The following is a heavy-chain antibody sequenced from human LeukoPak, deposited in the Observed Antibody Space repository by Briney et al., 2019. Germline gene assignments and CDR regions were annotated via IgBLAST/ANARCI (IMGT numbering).Heavy chain of an antibody. V-gene: IGHV4-34*01. CDR3: ARDSGTTGEVKFDP. CDR1: GGSFSGYY. J-gene: IGHJ5*02. CDR2: INHSGST. D-gene: IGHD3-10*01. Sequence: SETLSLTCVVYGGSFSGYYLSWIRQPPGKGLEWIGEINHSGSTNYNPSLKSRVTISVDTSNNHFSLKLISVTAADTAVYYCARDSGTTGEVKFDPWGQGMLVTVSS.